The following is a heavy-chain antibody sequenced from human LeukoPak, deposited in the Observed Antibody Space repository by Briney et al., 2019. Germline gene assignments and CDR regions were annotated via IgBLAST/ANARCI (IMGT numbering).Heavy chain of an antibody. V-gene: IGHV4-34*01. Sequence: SETLSLTCAVYGGSLSPFYWSWVRQPPGKGLEWIGEINHSGSTNYNPSLKSRVTISVDTSKNQFSLRLSSVAAADTAVYYCARDGIYCGGDCYVHYWGQGTLVTVSS. CDR3: ARDGIYCGGDCYVHY. J-gene: IGHJ4*02. D-gene: IGHD2-21*02. CDR2: INHSGST. CDR1: GGSLSPFY.